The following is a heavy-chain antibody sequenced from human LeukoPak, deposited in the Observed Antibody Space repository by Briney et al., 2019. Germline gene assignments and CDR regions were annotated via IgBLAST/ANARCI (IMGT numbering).Heavy chain of an antibody. V-gene: IGHV6-1*01. J-gene: IGHJ2*01. CDR1: GDSVSSNSAT. Sequence: SQTLSLTCAISGDSVSSNSATWNWIRQSPSRDLEWLGRTYYRSKWDNDYQVSVKIRITINPDTSKNQFSLQLNSVTPEDTAVYYCARGLYRYFDLWGRGTLVTVSS. CDR3: ARGLYRYFDL. CDR2: TYYRSKWDN.